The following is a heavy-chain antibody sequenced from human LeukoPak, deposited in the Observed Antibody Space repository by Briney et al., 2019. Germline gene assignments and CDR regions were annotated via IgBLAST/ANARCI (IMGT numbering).Heavy chain of an antibody. V-gene: IGHV3-21*01. Sequence: GGSLRLSCAASGFTFSSYSMNWVPQAPGKGLEWVSSISSSSSYIYYADSVKGRFTISRDNAKNSLYLQMNSLRAEDTAVYYCARGKVTTTGFLYYWGQGTLVTVSS. CDR3: ARGKVTTTGFLYY. J-gene: IGHJ4*02. CDR1: GFTFSSYS. D-gene: IGHD4-17*01. CDR2: ISSSSSYI.